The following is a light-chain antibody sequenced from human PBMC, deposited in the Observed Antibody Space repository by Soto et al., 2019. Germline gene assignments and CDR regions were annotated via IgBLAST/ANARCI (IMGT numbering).Light chain of an antibody. Sequence: DIQMTQSPSSLSASVGDRVTITCRASQSISSYLNWYQQKPGKAPKLLIYAASSLQSGVPSRFSCSRSGTDFSLIISSLQPGDFATYYCQQSYSTPWTFGQGTKVEIK. J-gene: IGKJ1*01. V-gene: IGKV1-39*01. CDR2: AAS. CDR1: QSISSY. CDR3: QQSYSTPWT.